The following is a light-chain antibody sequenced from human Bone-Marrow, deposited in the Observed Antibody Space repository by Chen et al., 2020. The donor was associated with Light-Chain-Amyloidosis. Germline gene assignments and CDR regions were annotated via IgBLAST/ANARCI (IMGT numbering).Light chain of an antibody. J-gene: IGKJ1*01. CDR1: QGISSY. Sequence: AIRMTQSPSSFSASTGDRVTITCRASQGISSYLAWYQQKPGKAPKLLIYAASTLQSWVPSRFSGSGSGTDFTLTISCLQSEDFATYYCQQYYSYPWTFGQATKVEIK. CDR3: QQYYSYPWT. V-gene: IGKV1-8*01. CDR2: AAS.